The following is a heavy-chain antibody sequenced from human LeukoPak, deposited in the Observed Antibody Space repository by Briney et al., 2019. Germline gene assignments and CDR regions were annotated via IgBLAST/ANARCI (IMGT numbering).Heavy chain of an antibody. D-gene: IGHD6-19*01. V-gene: IGHV1-8*03. Sequence: PVASVKVSCKASGYTFTSYDINWVRQATGQGLEWMGWMNPNSGNTGYAQKFQGRVTITKNTSISTAYMELSSLRSEDTAVYYCARFSGSGWYRLGAFDIWGQGTMVTVSS. CDR1: GYTFTSYD. CDR3: ARFSGSGWYRLGAFDI. CDR2: MNPNSGNT. J-gene: IGHJ3*02.